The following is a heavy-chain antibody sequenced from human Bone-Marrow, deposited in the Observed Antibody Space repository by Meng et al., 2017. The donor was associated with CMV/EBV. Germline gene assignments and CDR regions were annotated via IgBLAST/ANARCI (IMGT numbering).Heavy chain of an antibody. CDR2: IIPIFGTA. CDR1: GGTFSSYA. V-gene: IGHV1-69*05. Sequence: SVKVSCKASGGTFSSYAISWVRQAPGQGLEWMGGIIPIFGTANYAQKFQGRVTITTDESTSTAYMELSSLRSENTAVYYCAHHPTMGSGGYDHYYYGMDVWGQGTTVTVSS. D-gene: IGHD3-10*01. CDR3: AHHPTMGSGGYDHYYYGMDV. J-gene: IGHJ6*02.